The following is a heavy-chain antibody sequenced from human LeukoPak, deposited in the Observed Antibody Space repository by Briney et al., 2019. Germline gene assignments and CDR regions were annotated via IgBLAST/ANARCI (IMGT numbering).Heavy chain of an antibody. CDR1: GGSISTSNYY. CDR3: AKGPKPGAITMVRGVRSYYYYMDV. J-gene: IGHJ6*03. Sequence: SETLSLTCTVSGGSISTSNYYWGWIRQPPGKGLEWIGNIFYSGSTYYSPSLKSRVTISLDTSRNQFSLKLNSVTAADTAVYYCAKGPKPGAITMVRGVRSYYYYMDVWGKGTTVTISS. D-gene: IGHD3-10*01. CDR2: IFYSGST. V-gene: IGHV4-39*07.